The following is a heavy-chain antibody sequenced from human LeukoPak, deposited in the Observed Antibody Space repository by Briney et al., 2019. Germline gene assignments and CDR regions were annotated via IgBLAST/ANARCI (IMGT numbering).Heavy chain of an antibody. V-gene: IGHV5-51*01. CDR2: IYPGDSDT. CDR3: ARLGGPHSPFDN. Sequence: GESLKISCKGSGYIFTNYWIGWVRQMPGKGLDWMGIIYPGDSDTTYSPSFQGQVTISADKSLRTAYLQWRSLKASDTGLYFCARLGGPHSPFDNWGQGTRVIVSS. D-gene: IGHD2-15*01. CDR1: GYIFTNYW. J-gene: IGHJ4*02.